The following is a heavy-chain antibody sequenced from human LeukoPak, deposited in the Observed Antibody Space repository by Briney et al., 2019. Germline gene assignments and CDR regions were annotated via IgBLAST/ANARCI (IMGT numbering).Heavy chain of an antibody. CDR1: GGSISSSSYY. CDR3: ARVGLEHGYSGYQKIRFFDY. CDR2: IYYSGST. D-gene: IGHD5-12*01. V-gene: IGHV4-39*07. Sequence: PSETLSLTCTVSGGSISSSSYYRGWIRQPPGKGLEWTGSIYYSGSTNYNPSLKSRVTISVDTSKNQFSLKLSSVTAADTAVYYCARVGLEHGYSGYQKIRFFDYWGQGTLVTVSS. J-gene: IGHJ4*02.